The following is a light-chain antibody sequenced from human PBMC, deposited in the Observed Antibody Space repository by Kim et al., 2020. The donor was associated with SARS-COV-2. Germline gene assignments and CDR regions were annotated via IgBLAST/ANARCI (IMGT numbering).Light chain of an antibody. Sequence: DIQMTQSPSTLSASVGDRVTITCRASQSISSWLAWYQQKPGKAPKLLIYDASTLESGVPSRFSGSGSGTEFTLTISSLQPEDVATYYCQEYNSAPLTFGGGTKVDI. V-gene: IGKV1-5*01. CDR1: QSISSW. CDR2: DAS. CDR3: QEYNSAPLT. J-gene: IGKJ4*01.